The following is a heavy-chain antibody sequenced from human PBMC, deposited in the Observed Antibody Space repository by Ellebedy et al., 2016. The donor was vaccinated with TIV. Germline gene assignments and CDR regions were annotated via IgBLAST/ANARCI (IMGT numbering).Heavy chain of an antibody. V-gene: IGHV4-59*12. J-gene: IGHJ6*02. CDR2: VYYTGST. D-gene: IGHD2-2*01. CDR1: GGSISSYY. Sequence: SETLSLTXTVSGGSISSYYWSWIRQPPGKGLEWIGYVYYTGSTNYNPSLKSRVTISVDTSKNQFSLKLSSVTAANTAVYYCARSCSSTSCYYYYGMDVWGQGTTVTVSS. CDR3: ARSCSSTSCYYYYGMDV.